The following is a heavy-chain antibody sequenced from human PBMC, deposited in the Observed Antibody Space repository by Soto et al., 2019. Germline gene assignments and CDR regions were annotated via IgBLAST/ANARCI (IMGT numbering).Heavy chain of an antibody. J-gene: IGHJ4*02. CDR1: GYSFTSYW. V-gene: IGHV5-51*01. CDR2: ISPGDSDT. CDR3: ARSDTLTGYFDY. D-gene: IGHD3-9*01. Sequence: GESQKISCKASGYSFTSYWIGWVRQMPGKGLVWMGIISPGDSDTRYSPSFQGQVTISADKSINTAYLQWSSLKASDTAMYYCARSDTLTGYFDYWGQGTLVTVSS.